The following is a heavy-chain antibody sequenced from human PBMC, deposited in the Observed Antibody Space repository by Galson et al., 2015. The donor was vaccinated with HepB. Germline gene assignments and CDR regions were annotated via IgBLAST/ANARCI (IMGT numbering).Heavy chain of an antibody. V-gene: IGHV1-18*04. CDR1: GYTFSDYG. CDR3: ARDFRSKDWAYFDS. CDR2: ISAYNGDK. D-gene: IGHD1-26*01. J-gene: IGHJ4*02. Sequence: SCKASGYTFSDYGISWVRQAPGLGLEFVAWISAYNGDKNSSPKLQGRVTVTTDTSTDTAYMELRSLRSDDTAVYYCARDFRSKDWAYFDSWGQGTLVTVSS.